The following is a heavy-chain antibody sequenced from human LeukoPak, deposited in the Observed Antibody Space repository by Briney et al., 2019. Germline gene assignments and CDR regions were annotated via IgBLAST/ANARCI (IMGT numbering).Heavy chain of an antibody. CDR3: ARDSGYSSSWAPFDY. D-gene: IGHD6-13*01. V-gene: IGHV3-48*03. J-gene: IGHJ4*02. CDR2: ISSSGSTI. Sequence: PGGSLRLSCAASGFTFSSYEMNWVRQAPGKGLEWVSHISSSGSTIYYADSVKGRFTISRDNAKNSLYLQMNSLRAEDTAVYYCARDSGYSSSWAPFDYWGQGTLVTVSS. CDR1: GFTFSSYE.